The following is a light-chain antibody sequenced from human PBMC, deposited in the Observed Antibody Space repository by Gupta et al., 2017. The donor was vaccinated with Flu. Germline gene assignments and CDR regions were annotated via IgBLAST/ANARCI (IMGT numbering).Light chain of an antibody. J-gene: IGLJ3*02. CDR2: EVN. Sequence: QSALTQPASVSGSPGQSITISCIGSSSDIGPYNWVSWYQQYPGKAPKLLIREVNNRPSGISDRFSGAKSGNTASLTISGLRAEDEAEYYCSSYSSSRSLLFGGGTKLTVL. V-gene: IGLV2-14*01. CDR3: SSYSSSRSLL. CDR1: SSDIGPYNW.